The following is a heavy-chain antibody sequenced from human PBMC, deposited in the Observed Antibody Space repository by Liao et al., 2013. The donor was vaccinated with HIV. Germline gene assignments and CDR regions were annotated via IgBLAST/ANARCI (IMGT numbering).Heavy chain of an antibody. CDR2: VSTRGNT. CDR1: GGSINSGSYF. Sequence: QLRLQESGPGLVKPSQTLSLTCTVSGGSINSGSYFWTWIRQPAGKGLEWIGRVSTRGNTEYNPSLKSRVTISSDTSKSQFSLNLRSVTAADTAVYYCARGVPPDYWGQGTLVSVSS. V-gene: IGHV4-61*02. D-gene: IGHD2-8*01. CDR3: ARGVPPDY. J-gene: IGHJ4*02.